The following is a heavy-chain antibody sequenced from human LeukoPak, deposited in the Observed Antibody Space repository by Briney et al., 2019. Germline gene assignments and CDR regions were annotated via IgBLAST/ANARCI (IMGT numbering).Heavy chain of an antibody. CDR3: ARDPFRKLVSPNWYFDL. Sequence: SETLSLTCTVSGGSISSSSYYRGWIRQPPGKGLEWIGSIYYSGSTYYNPSLKSRVTISVDTSKNQFSLKLSSVTAADTAVYYCARDPFRKLVSPNWYFDLWGRGTLVTVSS. CDR1: GGSISSSSYY. V-gene: IGHV4-39*07. CDR2: IYYSGST. D-gene: IGHD1-1*01. J-gene: IGHJ2*01.